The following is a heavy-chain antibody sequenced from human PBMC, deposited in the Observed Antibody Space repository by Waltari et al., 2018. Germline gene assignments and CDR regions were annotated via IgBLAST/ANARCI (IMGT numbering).Heavy chain of an antibody. CDR1: GYTFTGYY. Sequence: QVQLVQSGAEVKKPGASVKVSCKASGYTFTGYYMHWVRQAPGQGLEWMGWINPNSGGTNYAQKFQGRVTMTRDTSISTAYMELSRLRSDDTAVYYCARGPPLVGATTHFDYWGQGTLVTVSS. CDR2: INPNSGGT. CDR3: ARGPPLVGATTHFDY. V-gene: IGHV1-2*02. D-gene: IGHD1-26*01. J-gene: IGHJ4*02.